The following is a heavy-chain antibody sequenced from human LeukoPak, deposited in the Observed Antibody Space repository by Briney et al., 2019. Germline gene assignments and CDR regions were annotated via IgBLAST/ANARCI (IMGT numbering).Heavy chain of an antibody. Sequence: SETLSLTCTVSGYSISSGYYWGWIRQPPGKGLEWIGSIYHSGSTYYNPSLKSRVTISVDTSKNQFSLKLSSVTAADTAVYYCARDARTGTTDPWGQGTLVTVSS. CDR2: IYHSGST. V-gene: IGHV4-38-2*02. CDR3: ARDARTGTTDP. D-gene: IGHD1-1*01. J-gene: IGHJ5*02. CDR1: GYSISSGYY.